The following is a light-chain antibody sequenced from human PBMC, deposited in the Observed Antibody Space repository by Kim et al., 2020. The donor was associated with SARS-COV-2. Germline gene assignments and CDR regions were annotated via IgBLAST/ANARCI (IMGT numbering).Light chain of an antibody. CDR1: QGISNY. Sequence: ASVGDRVTITCRASQGISNYLAWYQQRPGKVPELLIYAASALQSGVPSRFSGSGSGTDFTLTISSPQPEDVATYYCQRYNSAPRTFGPGTKVDIK. V-gene: IGKV1-27*01. CDR2: AAS. CDR3: QRYNSAPRT. J-gene: IGKJ3*01.